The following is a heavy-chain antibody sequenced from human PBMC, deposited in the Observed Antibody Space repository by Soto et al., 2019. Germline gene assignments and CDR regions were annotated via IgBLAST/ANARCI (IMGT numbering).Heavy chain of an antibody. CDR1: GFNFGDAW. V-gene: IGHV3-15*01. D-gene: IGHD1-1*01. CDR3: TTSNLGVDF. J-gene: IGHJ4*02. CDR2: IRANNAGGTT. Sequence: GGSLRLSCVASGFNFGDAWMSWVRQAPGKGLEWVGRIRANNAGGTTDYTAPVRGRFTISRDDSKNTLYLQMTSLTPDDTGVYYCTTSNLGVDFWGPGTLVTVSS.